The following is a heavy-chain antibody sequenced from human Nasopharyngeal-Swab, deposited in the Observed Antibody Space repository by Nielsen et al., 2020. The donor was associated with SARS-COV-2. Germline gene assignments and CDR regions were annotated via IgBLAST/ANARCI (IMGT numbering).Heavy chain of an antibody. CDR1: GYTFSSSA. Sequence: ASVKVSCKASGYTFSSSAMHWVRQAPGQRLEWMGWINAGKGNTKYSQKLQGRVTMTTDTSTSTAYMELRSLRSDDTAVYYCARVVEAGYDAFEIWGQGTMVTVSS. D-gene: IGHD1-26*01. CDR3: ARVVEAGYDAFEI. V-gene: IGHV1-3*01. J-gene: IGHJ3*02. CDR2: INAGKGNT.